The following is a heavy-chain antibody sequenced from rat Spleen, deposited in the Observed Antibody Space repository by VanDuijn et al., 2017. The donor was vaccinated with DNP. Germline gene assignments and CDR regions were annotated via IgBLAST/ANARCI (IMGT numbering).Heavy chain of an antibody. V-gene: IGHV5-29*01. CDR2: INWDGNST. Sequence: EVQLVESGGGLVQPGRSLKLSCAASGFTFSNYGMAWVRQAPTKGLKWVATINWDGNSTHYRDSVKGRFTISRDNAKSTLYLQMDSLRSEDTATYYCTRDSGDWYFDFWGPGTMVTVSA. J-gene: IGHJ1*01. CDR1: GFTFSNYG. CDR3: TRDSGDWYFDF. D-gene: IGHD1-1*01.